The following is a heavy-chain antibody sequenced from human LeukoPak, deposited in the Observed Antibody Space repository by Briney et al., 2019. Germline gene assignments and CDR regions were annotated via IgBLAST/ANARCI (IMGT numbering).Heavy chain of an antibody. CDR3: GKLAKYFYGSETYFFFEH. J-gene: IGHJ4*02. V-gene: IGHV3-7*01. D-gene: IGHD3-10*01. CDR1: GFSFTTYW. Sequence: GGSLRLSCAASGFSFTTYWMGWVRQAPGKGLEWVANIKQDRNEKYYVDSVKGRFTIPRDNAKNSLFLQMNSLRVEDTAVYYCGKLAKYFYGSETYFFFEHWGQGAPVTASS. CDR2: IKQDRNEK.